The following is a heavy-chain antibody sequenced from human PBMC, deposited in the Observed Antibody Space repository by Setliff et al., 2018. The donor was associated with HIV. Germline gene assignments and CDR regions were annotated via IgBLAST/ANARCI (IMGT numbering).Heavy chain of an antibody. CDR2: IRSKAYGGTT. Sequence: GGSLRLSCTASGFTFGDYAMSWVRQAPGKGLEWVGFIRSKAYGGTTKYAASVKGRFTISRDDSKSIAYLQMNSLKTEDTAVYSCTRLRIVGATYWYFDLWGRGTLVTVS. CDR1: GFTFGDYA. D-gene: IGHD1-26*01. CDR3: TRLRIVGATYWYFDL. J-gene: IGHJ2*01. V-gene: IGHV3-49*04.